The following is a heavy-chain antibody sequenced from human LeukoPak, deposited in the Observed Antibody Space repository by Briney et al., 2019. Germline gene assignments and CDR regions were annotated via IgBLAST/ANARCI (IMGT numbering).Heavy chain of an antibody. Sequence: SETLSLTCTVSGGSISSYYWSWIRQPPGKGLEWIGYIYYSGSTNYNPSLKSRVTISVDTSKNQFSLKLSSVTAADTAVCYCARVPYYYDSSGYYPWGQGTLVTVSS. V-gene: IGHV4-59*01. J-gene: IGHJ5*02. CDR1: GGSISSYY. CDR2: IYYSGST. CDR3: ARVPYYYDSSGYYP. D-gene: IGHD3-22*01.